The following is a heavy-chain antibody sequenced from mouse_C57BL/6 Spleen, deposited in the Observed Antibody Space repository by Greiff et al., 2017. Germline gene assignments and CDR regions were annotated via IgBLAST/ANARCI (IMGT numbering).Heavy chain of an antibody. CDR1: GYTFTSYP. Sequence: QVQLQQSGAELVRPGASVKMSCKASGYTFTSYPMPWVQQRPGQGLEWIGYINPSSGYTKYNQKFKDKATLTADKSSSTAYMQLSSLTSEDSAVYYCALDSSGYVDAMDYWGQGTSVTVSS. CDR2: INPSSGYT. J-gene: IGHJ4*01. D-gene: IGHD3-2*02. CDR3: ALDSSGYVDAMDY. V-gene: IGHV1-4*01.